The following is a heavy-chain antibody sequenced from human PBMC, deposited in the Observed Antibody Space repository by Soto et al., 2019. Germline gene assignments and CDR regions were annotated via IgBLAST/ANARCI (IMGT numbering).Heavy chain of an antibody. J-gene: IGHJ6*02. CDR3: ARVYGDRYYYYYYGMDV. Sequence: SETLSLTCAVYGGSFSGYYWSWIRQPPGKGLEWIGEINHSGSTNYNPSLKSRVTISVDTSKNQFSLKLSSVTAADTAVYYCARVYGDRYYYYYYGMDVWGQGTTVTAP. CDR2: INHSGST. V-gene: IGHV4-34*01. D-gene: IGHD4-17*01. CDR1: GGSFSGYY.